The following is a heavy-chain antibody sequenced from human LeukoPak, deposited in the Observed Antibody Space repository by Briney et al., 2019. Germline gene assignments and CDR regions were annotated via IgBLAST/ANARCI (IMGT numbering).Heavy chain of an antibody. V-gene: IGHV4-34*01. CDR1: GGSFSGYY. J-gene: IGHJ4*02. CDR2: INHSGST. CDR3: ARRHYDSNGYYYEGR. D-gene: IGHD3-22*01. Sequence: PSETLSLTCAVYGGSFSGYYWSWIRQPPGKGLEWIGEINHSGSTNYNPSLKSRVTISVETSKNQFSLKLSSVTAADTAVYYCARRHYDSNGYYYEGRWGQGTLVTVSS.